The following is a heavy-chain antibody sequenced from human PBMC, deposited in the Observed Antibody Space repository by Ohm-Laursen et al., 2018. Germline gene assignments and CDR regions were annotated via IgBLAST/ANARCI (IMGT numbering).Heavy chain of an antibody. J-gene: IGHJ6*02. CDR3: VKAVTAARDGMDV. CDR2: ISWNSGSI. Sequence: SLRLSCSASGFNIYESAMHWVRHAPGKGLEWVSIISWNSGSIGYADSVKGRFTISRDYAKNSLSLQMNSLRGEDTALYFCVKAVTAARDGMDVWGQGTTVTVSS. CDR1: GFNIYESA. D-gene: IGHD6-6*01. V-gene: IGHV3-9*01.